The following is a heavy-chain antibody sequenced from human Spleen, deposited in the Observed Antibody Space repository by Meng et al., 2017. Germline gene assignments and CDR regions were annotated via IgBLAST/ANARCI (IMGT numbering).Heavy chain of an antibody. Sequence: QLHRAQAGAEVKKPGASVYVSCNASGYSFTSYAVAWVRQVPGQGLEWMGWINTYNGIPTYAQEFQGRFVFSLDTSVSTAYLQISGLKAEDTAVYYCARHRSPSWYDYWDQGTLVTVSS. CDR2: INTYNGIP. D-gene: IGHD6-13*01. CDR3: ARHRSPSWYDY. J-gene: IGHJ4*02. CDR1: GYSFTSYA. V-gene: IGHV7-4-1*02.